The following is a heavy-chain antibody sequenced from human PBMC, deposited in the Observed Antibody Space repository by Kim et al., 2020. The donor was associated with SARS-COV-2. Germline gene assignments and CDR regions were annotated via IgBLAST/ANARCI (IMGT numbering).Heavy chain of an antibody. CDR2: IHWNDDN. CDR1: GFSLSTSGVG. V-gene: IGHV2-5*01. D-gene: IGHD1-26*01. Sequence: SGPTLVKPTQTLTLTCTFSGFSLSTSGVGVGWIRQPPGKALEWLAVIHWNDDNHYSPSLKNRLTVTKDTSKNQVVLTMTNMDPVDTATYYCAHRTVSSGIKYWGQGTLVTVSS. CDR3: AHRTVSSGIKY. J-gene: IGHJ4*02.